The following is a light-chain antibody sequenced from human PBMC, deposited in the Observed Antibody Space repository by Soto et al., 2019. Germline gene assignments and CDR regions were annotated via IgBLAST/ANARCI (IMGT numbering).Light chain of an antibody. Sequence: QSALTQPPSASGSPGQSVTIYCTGTSSDVGGYNYVSWYQQHPGKAPKLIIYEVIKRPSGVPDRFSGSKSGNTASLTVSGLQADDEADYYCSSYAGSNNFFGGGTKLTVL. CDR2: EVI. CDR3: SSYAGSNNF. J-gene: IGLJ2*01. CDR1: SSDVGGYNY. V-gene: IGLV2-8*01.